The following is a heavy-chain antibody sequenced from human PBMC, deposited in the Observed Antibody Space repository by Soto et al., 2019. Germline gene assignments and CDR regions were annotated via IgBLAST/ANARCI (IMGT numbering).Heavy chain of an antibody. D-gene: IGHD3-22*01. CDR1: GFTFSDYY. CDR2: ISSSSSYT. J-gene: IGHJ4*02. Sequence: GGSLRLSCAASGFTFSDYYMSWIRQAPGKGLEWVSYISSSSSYTNYADSVKGRFTISRDNAKNSLYLQMNSLRAEDTAVYYCAGNYYDSSGYYTIADYWGQGTLVTVSS. CDR3: AGNYYDSSGYYTIADY. V-gene: IGHV3-11*06.